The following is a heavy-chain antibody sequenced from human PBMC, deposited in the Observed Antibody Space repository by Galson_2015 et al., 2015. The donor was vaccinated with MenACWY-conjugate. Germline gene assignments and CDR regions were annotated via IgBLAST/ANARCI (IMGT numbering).Heavy chain of an antibody. V-gene: IGHV5-10-1*01. Sequence: QSGAEVKKPGESLRISCKGSGCNFTNYWISWVRQMPGKGLEWMGRIDPNDSYTNYRPSFQGHVTILVDKSINTAYLQWSSLRASDSAMYYCARRGKLEPIPLDYWGRGTLVTVSS. CDR1: GCNFTNYW. CDR3: ARRGKLEPIPLDY. J-gene: IGHJ4*02. CDR2: IDPNDSYT. D-gene: IGHD1-1*01.